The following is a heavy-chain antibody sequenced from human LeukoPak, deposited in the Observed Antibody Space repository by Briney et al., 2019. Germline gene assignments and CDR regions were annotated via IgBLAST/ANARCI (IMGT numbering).Heavy chain of an antibody. J-gene: IGHJ4*02. V-gene: IGHV4-30-4*08. Sequence: SQTLSLTCTVSGGSISSGDYYWSWIRQPPGKGLEWIGYIYYSGSTYYNPSLKSRVTISVDTSKNQFSLKLSSVTAADTVVYYCARPSRSGYYYPFDYWGQGTLVTVSS. CDR3: ARPSRSGYYYPFDY. CDR1: GGSISSGDYY. CDR2: IYYSGST. D-gene: IGHD3-22*01.